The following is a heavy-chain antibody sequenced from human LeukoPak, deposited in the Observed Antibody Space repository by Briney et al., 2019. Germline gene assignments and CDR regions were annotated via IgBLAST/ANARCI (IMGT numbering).Heavy chain of an antibody. CDR2: IYTSGST. V-gene: IGHV4-4*07. Sequence: PSETQSLTCTVSGGPISSYYWSWIRQPAGKGLEWIGRIYTSGSTNYNPSLKSRVTMSVDTSKNQFSLKLSSVTAADTAVYYCARSSNPTAFDYWGQGTLVTVSS. D-gene: IGHD4-11*01. J-gene: IGHJ4*02. CDR3: ARSSNPTAFDY. CDR1: GGPISSYY.